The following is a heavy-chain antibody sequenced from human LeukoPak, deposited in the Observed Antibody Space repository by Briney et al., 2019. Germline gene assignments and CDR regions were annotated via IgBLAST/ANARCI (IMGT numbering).Heavy chain of an antibody. CDR2: VYTSGST. CDR1: GGSISSSSYY. Sequence: PSETLSLTCTVSGGSISSSSYYWGWIRQPAGKGLEWIGRVYTSGSTNYSPSLKSRVTTSVDTSKNQFSLKLSSVTAADTAVCYCARGKRNVDILTGYIIDPHASWFDPWGQGTLVTVSS. D-gene: IGHD3-9*01. V-gene: IGHV4-61*02. J-gene: IGHJ5*02. CDR3: ARGKRNVDILTGYIIDPHASWFDP.